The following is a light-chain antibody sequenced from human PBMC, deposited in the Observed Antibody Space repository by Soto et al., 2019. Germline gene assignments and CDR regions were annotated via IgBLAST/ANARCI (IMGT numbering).Light chain of an antibody. CDR3: QSYDFGLRAHKDV. J-gene: IGLJ1*01. Sequence: QSALTQPTSVSGAPGQRVTISRTGSSSNIGAGYDVHWYQQFPGTAPRLLIYANNNRPSGVPDRFSGSKSGTSASLAITGLQADDAAEYYCQSYDFGLRAHKDVFGTGTKLTVL. CDR1: SSNIGAGYD. CDR2: ANN. V-gene: IGLV1-40*01.